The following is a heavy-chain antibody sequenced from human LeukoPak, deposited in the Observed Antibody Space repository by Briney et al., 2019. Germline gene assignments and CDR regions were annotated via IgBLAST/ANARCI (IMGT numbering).Heavy chain of an antibody. CDR2: IYYSGST. J-gene: IGHJ4*02. CDR3: ARHEGGSYLGFDY. D-gene: IGHD1-26*01. V-gene: IGHV4-39*01. Sequence: WIRQPPGKGLEWIGSIYYSGSTYYNPSLKSRVTISVDTSKNQFSLKLSSVTAADTAVYYCARHEGGSYLGFDYWGQGTLVTVSS.